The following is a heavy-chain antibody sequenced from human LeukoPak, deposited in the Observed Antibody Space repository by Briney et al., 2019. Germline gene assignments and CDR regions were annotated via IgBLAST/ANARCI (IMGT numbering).Heavy chain of an antibody. CDR2: INHSGST. CDR3: ARGASDCTNGVCLTDYYYYGMDV. J-gene: IGHJ6*02. Sequence: SETLSLTCAVYGGSFSGYYWSWIRQPPGKGLEWIGEINHSGSTNYNPSLKSQVTISVDTSKNQFSLKLSSVTAADTAVYYCARGASDCTNGVCLTDYYYYGMDVWGQGTTVTVSS. V-gene: IGHV4-34*01. D-gene: IGHD2-8*01. CDR1: GGSFSGYY.